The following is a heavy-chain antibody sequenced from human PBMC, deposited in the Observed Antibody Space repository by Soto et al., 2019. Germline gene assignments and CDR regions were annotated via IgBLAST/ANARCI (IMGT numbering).Heavy chain of an antibody. Sequence: PGGSLRLSCAASGFTFSSYAMSWVRQAPGKGLEWVSAISGSGGSTYYADSVKGRFTISRDNPKNTLYLQMNSLRAEDTAVYYCATPPHYDFWSGYYYYGMDVWGQGTTVTVSS. J-gene: IGHJ6*02. D-gene: IGHD3-3*01. CDR1: GFTFSSYA. CDR2: ISGSGGST. CDR3: ATPPHYDFWSGYYYYGMDV. V-gene: IGHV3-23*01.